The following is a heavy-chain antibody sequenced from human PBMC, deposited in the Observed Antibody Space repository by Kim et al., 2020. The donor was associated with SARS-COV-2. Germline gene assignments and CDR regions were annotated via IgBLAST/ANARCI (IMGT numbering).Heavy chain of an antibody. V-gene: IGHV3-49*04. J-gene: IGHJ4*02. CDR2: IRSKAYGGTT. D-gene: IGHD6-6*01. CDR3: TIGVGYSSSADFDY. Sequence: GGSLRLSCTASGFTFGDYAMSWVRQAPGKGLEWVGFIRSKAYGGTTEYAASVKGRFTISRDDSKSIAYLQMNSLKTEDTAVYYCTIGVGYSSSADFDYWGQGTLVTVSS. CDR1: GFTFGDYA.